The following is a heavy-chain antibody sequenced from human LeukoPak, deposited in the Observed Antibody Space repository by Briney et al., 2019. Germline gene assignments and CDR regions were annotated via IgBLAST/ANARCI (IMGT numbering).Heavy chain of an antibody. J-gene: IGHJ4*02. V-gene: IGHV1-18*01. D-gene: IGHD3-3*01. CDR2: INTYNGNT. CDR1: DYTFSNYG. CDR3: AGDLDFWSGYLDY. Sequence: GASVKVSCKASDYTFSNYGISWVRQAPEQGMEWIEWINTYNGNTNYAQILQGIVTITVDTSTRTAYMELRRLRSDDTAMYYCAGDLDFWSGYLDYWGQGTLVTVSS.